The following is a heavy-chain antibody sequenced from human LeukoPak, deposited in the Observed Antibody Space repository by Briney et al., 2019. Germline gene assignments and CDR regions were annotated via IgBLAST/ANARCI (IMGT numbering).Heavy chain of an antibody. CDR3: ARGRSSSGWPYYYYYMDV. CDR2: IYSGGST. Sequence: PGGSLRLSCASSGFTFSNYGMHWVRQAPGKGLEWVSVIYSGGSTYYADSVKGRFTISRDNSKNTLYLQMNSLRAEDTAVYYCARGRSSSGWPYYYYYMDVWGKGTTVTISS. J-gene: IGHJ6*03. V-gene: IGHV3-NL1*01. CDR1: GFTFSNYG. D-gene: IGHD6-19*01.